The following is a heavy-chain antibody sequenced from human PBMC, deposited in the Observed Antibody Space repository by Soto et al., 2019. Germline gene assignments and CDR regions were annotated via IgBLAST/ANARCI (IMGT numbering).Heavy chain of an antibody. J-gene: IGHJ6*03. D-gene: IGHD2-2*01. CDR2: TYYRSKWYN. V-gene: IGHV6-1*01. Sequence: QTLSLTCAISGDSVSSNSAAWNWIRQSPSRGLEWLGRTYYRSKWYNDYAVSVKSRITINPDTSKNQFSLQLNSVTPEDTAVYYCAREGDQLLWGSYYYYYMDVWGKGTTVTVSS. CDR3: AREGDQLLWGSYYYYYMDV. CDR1: GDSVSSNSAA.